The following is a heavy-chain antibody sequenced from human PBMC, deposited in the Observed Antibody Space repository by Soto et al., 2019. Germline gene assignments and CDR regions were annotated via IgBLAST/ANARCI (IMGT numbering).Heavy chain of an antibody. D-gene: IGHD3-16*02. Sequence: GGSLTLSCAVSGFTFSSYAMSWVRQPPAKGLEWGSEISGSGGSTYDEDTVKGRVTVSRDKSKNTLYLQMTGLRAEDTAVYYCAKAARGKVIHYYYYGMDVWGQGTTVTVSS. CDR3: AKAARGKVIHYYYYGMDV. CDR1: GFTFSSYA. J-gene: IGHJ6*02. V-gene: IGHV3-23*01. CDR2: ISGSGGST.